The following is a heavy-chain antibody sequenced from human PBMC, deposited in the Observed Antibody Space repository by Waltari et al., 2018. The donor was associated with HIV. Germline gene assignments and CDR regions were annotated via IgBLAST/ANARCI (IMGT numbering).Heavy chain of an antibody. CDR2: IYYSGST. Sequence: QLQLQESGPGLVKPSETLSLTCTVSGGSISSSSYYWGWIRQPPGKGLEWIGRIYYSGSTYYNPSLKSRVTISVDTSKNQFSLKLSSVTAADTAVYYCARQKLIVVVPAAYPHWFDPWGQGTLVTVSS. V-gene: IGHV4-39*01. J-gene: IGHJ5*02. D-gene: IGHD2-2*01. CDR3: ARQKLIVVVPAAYPHWFDP. CDR1: GGSISSSSYY.